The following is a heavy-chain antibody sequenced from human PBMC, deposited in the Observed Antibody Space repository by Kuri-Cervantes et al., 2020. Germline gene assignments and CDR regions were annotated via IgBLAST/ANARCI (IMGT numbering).Heavy chain of an antibody. J-gene: IGHJ4*02. Sequence: GESLKISCAASGLTFSTYAMSWVRQAPGKGLEWVSGISGNGGTTYYADSVKGRFTISRDNSKNTLYLQMNSLRAEDTAVYYCAKESYSSSQRNYFDYWGQGTLGTVSS. CDR2: ISGNGGTT. CDR1: GLTFSTYA. V-gene: IGHV3-23*01. D-gene: IGHD6-13*01. CDR3: AKESYSSSQRNYFDY.